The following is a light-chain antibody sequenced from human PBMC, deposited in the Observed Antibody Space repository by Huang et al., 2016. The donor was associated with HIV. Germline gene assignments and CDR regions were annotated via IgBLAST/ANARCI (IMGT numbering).Light chain of an antibody. CDR3: QQYNNWLS. Sequence: EIVMTQSPATLSVSPGERATLSCRASQTVNSNLAWYQHKPGQAPRLLIYGASTRATGFPARVIGSGSGTKFTLTISSLQSEDFAVYYCQQYNNWLSFGQGTKVEIK. CDR2: GAS. J-gene: IGKJ1*01. V-gene: IGKV3-15*01. CDR1: QTVNSN.